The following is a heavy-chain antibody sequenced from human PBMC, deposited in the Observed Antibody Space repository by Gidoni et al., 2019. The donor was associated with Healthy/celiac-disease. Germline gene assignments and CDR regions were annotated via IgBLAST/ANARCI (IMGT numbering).Heavy chain of an antibody. Sequence: QVQLVESGGGVVQPGSSLRLSCAASGFTFSSYGMHWVRQAPGKGLEWVAVIWYDGSNKYYADSVKGRFTISRDNSKNTLYLQMNSLRAEDTAVYYCARERSGSGSDWFDPWGQGTLVTVSS. CDR1: GFTFSSYG. V-gene: IGHV3-33*01. D-gene: IGHD3-10*01. J-gene: IGHJ5*02. CDR2: IWYDGSNK. CDR3: ARERSGSGSDWFDP.